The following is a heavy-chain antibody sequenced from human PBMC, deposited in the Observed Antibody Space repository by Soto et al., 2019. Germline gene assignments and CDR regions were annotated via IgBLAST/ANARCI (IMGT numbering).Heavy chain of an antibody. J-gene: IGHJ6*02. CDR1: GGTFSSYA. V-gene: IGHV1-69*13. CDR2: IIPIFGTA. CDR3: ANNLLRYFDWSLRRKNPYYYYYGMDV. Sequence: GASVKVSCKASGGTFSSYAISWVRQAPGQGLEWKGGIIPIFGTANYAQKFQGRVTITADESTSTAYMELSSLRSEDTAVYYCANNLLRYFDWSLRRKNPYYYYYGMDVWGQGTTVTVSS. D-gene: IGHD3-9*01.